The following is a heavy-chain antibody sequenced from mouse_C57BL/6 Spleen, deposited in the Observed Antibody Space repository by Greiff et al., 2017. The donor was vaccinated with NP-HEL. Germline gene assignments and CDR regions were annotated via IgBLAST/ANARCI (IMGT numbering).Heavy chain of an antibody. CDR3: AISEVYDGYSDWYFDV. CDR2: IHPSDSDT. V-gene: IGHV1-74*01. CDR1: GYTFTSYW. Sequence: QVQLQQPGAELVKPGASVKVSCKASGYTFTSYWMHWVKQRPGQGLEWIGRIHPSDSDTNYNQKFKGKATLTVDKSSSTAYMQLSSLTSEDSAVYYCAISEVYDGYSDWYFDVWGTGTTVTVSS. D-gene: IGHD2-3*01. J-gene: IGHJ1*03.